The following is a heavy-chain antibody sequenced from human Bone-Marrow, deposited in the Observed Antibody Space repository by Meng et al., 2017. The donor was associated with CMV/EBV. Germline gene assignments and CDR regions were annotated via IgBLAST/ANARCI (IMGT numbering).Heavy chain of an antibody. CDR3: ARGMVTTITTERWFDP. Sequence: GESLKMYCAASGFNFDEYGMGWVRQAPGKGLEWVSYIYRNGGRTGYADSVKGRFTISRDNAKNSVYLQMNSLRAEDTAFYYCARGMVTTITTERWFDPWGQGTLVTVSS. J-gene: IGHJ5*02. V-gene: IGHV3-20*04. CDR2: IYRNGGRT. D-gene: IGHD2-21*02. CDR1: GFNFDEYG.